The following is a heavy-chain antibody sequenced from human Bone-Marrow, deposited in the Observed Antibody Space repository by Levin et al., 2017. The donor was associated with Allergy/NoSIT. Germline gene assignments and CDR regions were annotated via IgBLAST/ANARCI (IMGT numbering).Heavy chain of an antibody. CDR2: INPATGDS. Sequence: GESLKISCTVSGYTFSDYFIHWVRQAPGQGLEWMGRINPATGDSVFAPRFQGRVTLSRDTSISTAYMELSSLTSDDTAMFYCARARPRVLLTAECDHWGRGTVVSVFS. V-gene: IGHV1-2*06. CDR3: ARARPRVLLTAECDH. CDR1: GYTFSDYF. J-gene: IGHJ4*02.